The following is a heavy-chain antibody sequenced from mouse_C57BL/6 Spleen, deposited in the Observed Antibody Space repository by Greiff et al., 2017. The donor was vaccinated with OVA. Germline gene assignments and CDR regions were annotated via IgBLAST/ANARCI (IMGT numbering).Heavy chain of an antibody. CDR1: GFTFSDYY. J-gene: IGHJ1*03. V-gene: IGHV5-16*01. CDR3: ARVFTTVAHWYFDV. Sequence: EVMLVESEGGLVQPGSSMKLSCTASGFTFSDYYMAWVRQVPEKGLEWVANINYDGSSTYYLDSLKSRFIISRDNAKNILYLQMSSLKSEDTATYYCARVFTTVAHWYFDVWGTGTTVTVSS. CDR2: INYDGSST. D-gene: IGHD1-1*01.